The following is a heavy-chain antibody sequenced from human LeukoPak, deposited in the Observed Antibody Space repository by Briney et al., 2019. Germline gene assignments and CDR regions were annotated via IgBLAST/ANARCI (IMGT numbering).Heavy chain of an antibody. CDR1: GFTFSSYS. CDR3: AVNDYSNYVYWFDP. Sequence: GGSLRLSRAASGFTFSSYSMNWVRQAPGKGLEWVSSISSSSSYIYYADSVKGRFTFSRDNAKNSLYLQMNSLRAEDTAVYYCAVNDYSNYVYWFDPWGQGTLVTVSS. D-gene: IGHD4-11*01. V-gene: IGHV3-21*01. J-gene: IGHJ5*02. CDR2: ISSSSSYI.